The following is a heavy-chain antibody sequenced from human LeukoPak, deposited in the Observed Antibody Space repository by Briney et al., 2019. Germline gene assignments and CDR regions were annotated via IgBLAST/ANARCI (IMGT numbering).Heavy chain of an antibody. CDR3: ARFPNLRRMTTVTVHDAFDI. V-gene: IGHV1-69*06. D-gene: IGHD4-11*01. Sequence: SVKVSCKASGGTFSSYAISWVRQAPGQGLEWMGGIIPIFGTANYAQKFQGRVTITADKSTSTAYMELSSLRSEDTAVYYCARFPNLRRMTTVTVHDAFDIWGQGTMVTVSS. CDR1: GGTFSSYA. CDR2: IIPIFGTA. J-gene: IGHJ3*02.